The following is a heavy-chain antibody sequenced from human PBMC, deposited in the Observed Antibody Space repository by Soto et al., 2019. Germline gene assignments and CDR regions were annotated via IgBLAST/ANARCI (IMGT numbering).Heavy chain of an antibody. CDR2: IGYDGSNK. Sequence: QVQLVESGGGVVQPGRSLRLSCAASGFTFSSYGMHWVRQAPGKGLEWVAVIGYDGSNKYYADSVKGRFTISRDNSKNTVYLQMNSLSAEDTAVYYCARDNHDFWSAYDYWGQGTLVTVSS. CDR1: GFTFSSYG. D-gene: IGHD3-3*01. V-gene: IGHV3-33*01. J-gene: IGHJ4*02. CDR3: ARDNHDFWSAYDY.